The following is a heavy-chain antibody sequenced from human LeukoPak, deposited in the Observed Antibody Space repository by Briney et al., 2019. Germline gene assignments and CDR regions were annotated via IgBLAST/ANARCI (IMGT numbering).Heavy chain of an antibody. CDR2: INHSGST. CDR3: ASGSGYYAYDAFDI. Sequence: SETLSLTCAVYGGSFSGYYWSWIRQPPGKGLEWIGEINHSGSTNYNPSLKSRVTISVDTSKNQFSLKLSSVTAADTAVYYCASGSGYYAYDAFDIWGQGTMVTVSS. D-gene: IGHD3-22*01. CDR1: GGSFSGYY. V-gene: IGHV4-34*01. J-gene: IGHJ3*02.